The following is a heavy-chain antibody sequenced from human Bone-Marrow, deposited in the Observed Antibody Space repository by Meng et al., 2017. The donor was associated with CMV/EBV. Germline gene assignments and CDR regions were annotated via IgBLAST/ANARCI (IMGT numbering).Heavy chain of an antibody. J-gene: IGHJ6*02. CDR2: ISSSSSYI. V-gene: IGHV3-21*01. Sequence: GVLKISCAASGFTFSSYSMNWVRQAPGKGLEWVSSISSSSSYIYYADSVKGRFTISRDNAKNSLYLQMNSLRAEDTAVYYCARDLKDIVVVPAAIIPPSDYYYGMDVWGQGTTVNVSS. CDR1: GFTFSSYS. CDR3: ARDLKDIVVVPAAIIPPSDYYYGMDV. D-gene: IGHD2-2*02.